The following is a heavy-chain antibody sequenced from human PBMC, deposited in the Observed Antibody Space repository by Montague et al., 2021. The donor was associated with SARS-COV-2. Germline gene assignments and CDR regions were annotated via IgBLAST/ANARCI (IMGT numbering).Heavy chain of an antibody. Sequence: TWIRQPPGKALEWLALIDRDGDKYYSTSLKTGLTISKDTSKDQLVLTMTKMDPVDTATYYCARVGFGPYDAVDVWGQGTTVTVSS. CDR3: ARVGFGPYDAVDV. V-gene: IGHV2-70*13. CDR2: IDRDGDK. D-gene: IGHD1-26*01. J-gene: IGHJ6*02.